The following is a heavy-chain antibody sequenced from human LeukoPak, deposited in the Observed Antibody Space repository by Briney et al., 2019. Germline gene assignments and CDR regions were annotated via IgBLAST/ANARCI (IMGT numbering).Heavy chain of an antibody. CDR3: ARANNPAVLRYFDWLLSHMDV. CDR2: ITRSSIYI. J-gene: IGHJ6*03. D-gene: IGHD3-9*01. V-gene: IGHV3-21*01. CDR1: GFTFSSYS. Sequence: PGGSLRLSCAASGFTFSSYSMNWVRQAPGKGLEWVSSITRSSIYIYYADSVKGRFTISRDNAKNSLFLQMNSLRAEDTAVYYCARANNPAVLRYFDWLLSHMDVWGKGTTVTISS.